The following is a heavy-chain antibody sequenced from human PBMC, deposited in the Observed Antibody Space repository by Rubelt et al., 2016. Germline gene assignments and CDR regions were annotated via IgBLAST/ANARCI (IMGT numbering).Heavy chain of an antibody. CDR3: ARGERWLQFWTY. D-gene: IGHD5-24*01. CDR2: INHSGST. V-gene: IGHV4-34*01. J-gene: IGHJ4*02. CDR1: GGSFSGYY. Sequence: QVQLQQWGAGLLKPSETLSLTCAVYGGSFSGYYWSWIRQPPGKGLEWIGEINHSGSTNYNPSLKSRVAISVDTSKSQFSLKLSSVTAADTAVDYCARGERWLQFWTYWGQGTLVTVSS.